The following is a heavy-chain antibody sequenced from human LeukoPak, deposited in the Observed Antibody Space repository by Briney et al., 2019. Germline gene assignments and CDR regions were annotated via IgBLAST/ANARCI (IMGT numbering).Heavy chain of an antibody. J-gene: IGHJ4*02. D-gene: IGHD5-12*01. CDR3: AKDLGSGYVRGGYFDY. CDR2: IWYGGSNK. V-gene: IGHV3-33*06. Sequence: GGSLRLSCAPSGFTFDDFAMHWVRQAPGKGLEWVALIWYGGSNKYYADSVKGRFTISRDNSKNTLYLQMNSLRAEDTAVYYCAKDLGSGYVRGGYFDYWGQGTLVTVSS. CDR1: GFTFDDFA.